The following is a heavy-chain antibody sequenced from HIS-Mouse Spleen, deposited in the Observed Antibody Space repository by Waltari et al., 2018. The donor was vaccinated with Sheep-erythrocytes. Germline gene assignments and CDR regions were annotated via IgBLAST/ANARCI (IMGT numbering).Heavy chain of an antibody. CDR2: INSDGSST. V-gene: IGHV3-74*01. CDR3: ARETEWELSFDY. CDR1: GFTFSSYW. Sequence: EVQLVESGGGLFQPGGSLRLSCAASGFTFSSYWMHWVSQAPGKGLVGVSRINSDGSSTSYADSVKVRFTISRDNAKNTLYLQMNSLRAEDTAVYYCARETEWELSFDYWGQGTLVTVSS. J-gene: IGHJ4*02. D-gene: IGHD1-26*01.